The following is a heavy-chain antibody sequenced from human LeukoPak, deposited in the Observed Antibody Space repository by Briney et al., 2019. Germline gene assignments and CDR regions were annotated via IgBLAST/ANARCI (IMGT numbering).Heavy chain of an antibody. J-gene: IGHJ4*02. CDR1: GGTFSSYG. D-gene: IGHD3-22*01. V-gene: IGHV1-69*13. CDR3: ASGVYYDSSGYLFEY. CDR2: VIPIFGTA. Sequence: SSVKVSCKASGGTFSSYGISWVRQAPGQGIEWMGGVIPIFGTANYAQKFQGRVTITADESTSTAYMELSSLRSEDTAVYYCASGVYYDSSGYLFEYWGQGTLVTVSS.